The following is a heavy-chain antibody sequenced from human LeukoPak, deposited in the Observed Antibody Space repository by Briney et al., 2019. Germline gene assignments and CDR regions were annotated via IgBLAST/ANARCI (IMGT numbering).Heavy chain of an antibody. Sequence: SETLSLTCTVSGGSISSSSYYWGWIRQPPGKGLEWIGSIYYSGSTYYNPSLKSRVTISVDTSKNQFSLKLSSVTAADTAVYYCARVSVHYYYMDVWGKGTTVIVSS. CDR2: IYYSGST. J-gene: IGHJ6*03. V-gene: IGHV4-39*07. CDR3: ARVSVHYYYMDV. CDR1: GGSISSSSYY. D-gene: IGHD2-8*01.